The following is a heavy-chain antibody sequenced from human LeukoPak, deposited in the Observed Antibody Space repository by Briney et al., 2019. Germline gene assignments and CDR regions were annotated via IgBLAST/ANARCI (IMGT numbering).Heavy chain of an antibody. J-gene: IGHJ3*02. V-gene: IGHV4-38-2*02. CDR1: DFSISRGYY. CDR2: IYHSGTT. Sequence: SETPSLTCTVSDFSISRGYYWGRIRQPPGKGLECIGTIYHSGTTYYSPSLKTRVTISVDTSKNHFSLKLSSVTAADTAVYYCARADLATDAFDIWGQGTMVTVSS. CDR3: ARADLATDAFDI.